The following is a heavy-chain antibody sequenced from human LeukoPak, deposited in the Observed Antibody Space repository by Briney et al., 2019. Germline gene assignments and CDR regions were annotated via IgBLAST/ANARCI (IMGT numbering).Heavy chain of an antibody. CDR3: ARRYRYWVWFDP. D-gene: IGHD2-15*01. CDR2: INHSGST. CDR1: GGSFSGYY. V-gene: IGHV4-34*01. J-gene: IGHJ5*02. Sequence: SETLSLTCAVSGGSFSGYYWRWIRQPPGKGLEWIGEINHSGSTNYNPSLKSRVTISVDTSKNQFSLKLSSVTAADTAVYYCARRYRYWVWFDPWGQGTLVTVSS.